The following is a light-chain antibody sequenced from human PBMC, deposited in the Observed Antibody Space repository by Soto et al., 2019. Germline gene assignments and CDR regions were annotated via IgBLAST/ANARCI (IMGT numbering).Light chain of an antibody. CDR3: QQSFTSPLT. J-gene: IGKJ4*01. CDR1: QSISTS. Sequence: DIQMTQSPSSLSASLGDRVTLTCRASQSISTSLHWYQQTPGKAPKRLIYSASTLNSGVPSRFSGSGSGTDFTLTISSLQREDFATYYCQQSFTSPLTFGGGTKVEIK. CDR2: SAS. V-gene: IGKV1-39*01.